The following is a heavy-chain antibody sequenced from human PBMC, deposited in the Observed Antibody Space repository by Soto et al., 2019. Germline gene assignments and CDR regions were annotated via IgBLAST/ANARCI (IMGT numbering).Heavy chain of an antibody. Sequence: EVQLVESGGNLIQPGGSLRLSCAASGFTFSSYWMHWVRQAPGKGLVWVSRINSDGSSTSYVDSVKGRFTISRDTAKNTLYLQMNSLSVEDTAVYYCARRGQEGPGLAHWGQGTLVTVSS. CDR2: INSDGSST. CDR3: ARRGQEGPGLAH. CDR1: GFTFSSYW. J-gene: IGHJ4*02. V-gene: IGHV3-74*01.